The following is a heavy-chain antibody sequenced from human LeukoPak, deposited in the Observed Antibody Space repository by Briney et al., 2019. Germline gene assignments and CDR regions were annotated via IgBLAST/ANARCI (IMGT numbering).Heavy chain of an antibody. D-gene: IGHD2-2*01. J-gene: IGHJ4*02. Sequence: ASVKVSCKASGYTFTGYYMHLVRQAPGQGLEWTGWINPNSGGTNYAQKFQGRVAMTRDTSISTAYMELSRLRSDDTALYYCARESGYCSSTSCITVFDYWGQRTLVTVSS. CDR3: ARESGYCSSTSCITVFDY. V-gene: IGHV1-2*02. CDR1: GYTFTGYY. CDR2: INPNSGGT.